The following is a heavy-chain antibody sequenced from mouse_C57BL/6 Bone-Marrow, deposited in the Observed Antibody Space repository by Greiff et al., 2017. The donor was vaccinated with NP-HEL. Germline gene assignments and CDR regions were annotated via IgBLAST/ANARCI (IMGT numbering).Heavy chain of an antibody. V-gene: IGHV1-81*01. CDR2: IYPRSGNT. Sequence: VQLQQSGAELARPGASVKLSCKASGYTFTSYGISWVKQRTGQGLEWIGEIYPRSGNTYYNEKFKGKATLTADKSSSTAYMELRSLTSEDSAVYFCARKPPLTTVVATDWYFDVWGTGTTVTVSS. CDR3: ARKPPLTTVVATDWYFDV. D-gene: IGHD1-1*01. J-gene: IGHJ1*03. CDR1: GYTFTSYG.